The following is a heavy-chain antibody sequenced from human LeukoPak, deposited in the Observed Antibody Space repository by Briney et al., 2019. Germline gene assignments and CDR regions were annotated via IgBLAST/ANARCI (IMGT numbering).Heavy chain of an antibody. CDR3: ARDIYDFWSGYYTRYYYGMDV. D-gene: IGHD3-3*01. CDR2: IYSGGST. Sequence: PGGSLRLSCAASGFTVSSNYMSWVRQAPGKGLEWVSVIYSGGSTYYADSVKGRFTISRDNSKNTLYLQMNSLRAEDTAVYYCARDIYDFWSGYYTRYYYGMDVWGQGTTVTVSS. V-gene: IGHV3-53*01. CDR1: GFTVSSNY. J-gene: IGHJ6*02.